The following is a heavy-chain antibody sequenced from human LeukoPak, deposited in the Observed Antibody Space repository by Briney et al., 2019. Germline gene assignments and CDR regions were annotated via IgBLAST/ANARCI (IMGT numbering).Heavy chain of an antibody. J-gene: IGHJ4*02. V-gene: IGHV3-43*01. D-gene: IGHD1-26*01. Sequence: GGSLRLSCAASGFTFDDYTMHWVRQAPGKGLEWVSLISWDGGSTYYADSVKGRFTISRDNSKNSLYLQMNSLRTEDTALYYCAKDVSGSYSDGYFDYWGQGTLVTVSS. CDR3: AKDVSGSYSDGYFDY. CDR1: GFTFDDYT. CDR2: ISWDGGST.